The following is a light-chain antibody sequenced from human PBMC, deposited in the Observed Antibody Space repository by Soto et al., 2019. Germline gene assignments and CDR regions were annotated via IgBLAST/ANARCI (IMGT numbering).Light chain of an antibody. J-gene: IGKJ1*01. CDR2: DVS. V-gene: IGKV1-5*01. CDR3: QQYDSYSWT. Sequence: DIQMTQSPSTLSASVGERFTIAFRASQSVSNWLAWYQQKPGKAPKLLIYDVSSLESGVPSRFSGSGSGTEFILTISSLQPDDFATYYCQQYDSYSWTFDQGTKVDIK. CDR1: QSVSNW.